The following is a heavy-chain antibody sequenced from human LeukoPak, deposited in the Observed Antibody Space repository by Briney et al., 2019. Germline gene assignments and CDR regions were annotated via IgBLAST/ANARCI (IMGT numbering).Heavy chain of an antibody. V-gene: IGHV3-48*03. Sequence: GGSLRLSCAASGFRFNTYEMNWVRQAPGKGLEWLSYIGSSGSTKYYANSVKGRFTISRDNTGNSLYLQMNRLRAEDTAVYYCAGIYSYVHRPTEYWGQGTLVTVSS. CDR3: AGIYSYVHRPTEY. J-gene: IGHJ4*02. D-gene: IGHD5-18*01. CDR2: IGSSGSTK. CDR1: GFRFNTYE.